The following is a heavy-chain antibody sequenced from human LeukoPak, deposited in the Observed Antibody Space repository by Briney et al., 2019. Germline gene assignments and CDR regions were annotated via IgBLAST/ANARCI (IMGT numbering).Heavy chain of an antibody. J-gene: IGHJ4*02. CDR1: GGSISSSSYY. CDR2: IHYTGST. Sequence: SETLFLMCTVSGGSISSSSYYWGRMRLPPGKGLEWIGSIHYTGSTYYNPSLKSRVTISMDTTKNQFSLKLSSVTAAATAVYSCAGFTCFRGVITFDYWGQGTLVTVSS. CDR3: AGFTCFRGVITFDY. D-gene: IGHD3-10*01. V-gene: IGHV4-39*07.